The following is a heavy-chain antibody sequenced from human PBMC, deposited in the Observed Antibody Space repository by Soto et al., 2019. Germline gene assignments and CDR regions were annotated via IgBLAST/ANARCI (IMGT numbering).Heavy chain of an antibody. J-gene: IGHJ4*01. V-gene: IGHV4-59*01. Sequence: QVQLQESGPGLVKPSETLSLTCTVSGGSISSYYWSWIRQPPGKGLEWIGYIYYSGSTNYNPSLNRRVTISVDTSKSQFSLKLSSVTAADPAVYSCARVHMAQGYCDYWGHGTLVTVSS. CDR1: GGSISSYY. CDR2: IYYSGST. D-gene: IGHD2-15*01. CDR3: ARVHMAQGYCDY.